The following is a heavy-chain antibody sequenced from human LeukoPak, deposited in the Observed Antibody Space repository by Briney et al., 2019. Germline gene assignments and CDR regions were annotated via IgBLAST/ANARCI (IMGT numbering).Heavy chain of an antibody. CDR2: IKQDGSDK. J-gene: IGHJ5*02. Sequence: PGGSLRLSCAASGFTFSSYWMTWVRQAPGKGLEWVANIKQDGSDKYYVDSVRGRFTVSRDNAKNSLYLQMNTLRAEDTAVYYCAGGGTPQVRVAINWFDPWGQGTLVTVSP. CDR3: AGGGTPQVRVAINWFDP. D-gene: IGHD3-16*01. CDR1: GFTFSSYW. V-gene: IGHV3-7*03.